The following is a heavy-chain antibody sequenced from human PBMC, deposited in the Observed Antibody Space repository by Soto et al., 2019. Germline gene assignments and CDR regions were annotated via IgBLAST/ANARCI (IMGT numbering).Heavy chain of an antibody. V-gene: IGHV4-31*01. Sequence: QVQLQESGPGLVKPSQPLSLTCTVSGGSISSGGYFWSWIRQHPGKGLEWIGFIYYSGSTYYNPSLKSLVTISVDASKNQFSLKLSSVTPADTAVYYCAREGAPSYSYFGMDVWGQGTTVSVSS. CDR1: GGSISSGGYF. CDR2: IYYSGST. CDR3: AREGAPSYSYFGMDV. J-gene: IGHJ6*02.